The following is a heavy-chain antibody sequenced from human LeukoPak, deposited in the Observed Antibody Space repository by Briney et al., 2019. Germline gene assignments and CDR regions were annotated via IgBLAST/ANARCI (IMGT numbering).Heavy chain of an antibody. Sequence: GGSLRLSCEASGFTFSGYEMNWVRRAPGKGLEWVSYISSGGSIIYYADSVKGRFTISRDNANNSLYLQMNSLRAEDTAVYYCARDFRTPWGQGTLVTVSS. CDR2: ISSGGSII. CDR1: GFTFSGYE. CDR3: ARDFRTP. D-gene: IGHD2-15*01. V-gene: IGHV3-48*03. J-gene: IGHJ4*02.